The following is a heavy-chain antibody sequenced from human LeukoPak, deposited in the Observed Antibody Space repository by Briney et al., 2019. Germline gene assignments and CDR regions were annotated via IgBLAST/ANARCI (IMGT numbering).Heavy chain of an antibody. Sequence: PGRSLRLSCAASGFTFGSYAMHWVRQAPGKGLEWVAVILFDGTNKRYADSVKGRFTISRHNPRNTLSLQMDSLRVEDTAVYYCARDYSGYEIDYWGQGTLVTVSS. D-gene: IGHD5-12*01. CDR1: GFTFGSYA. J-gene: IGHJ4*02. CDR3: ARDYSGYEIDY. V-gene: IGHV3-30-3*01. CDR2: ILFDGTNK.